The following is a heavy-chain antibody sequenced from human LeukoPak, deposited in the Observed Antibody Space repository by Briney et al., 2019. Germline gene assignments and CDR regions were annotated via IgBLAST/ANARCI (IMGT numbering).Heavy chain of an antibody. Sequence: GESLKIACKGSGYSVTNYWIGWVRQMPGKGLEWMGIFYPLDSDTRYSPSFQGPVTISADKSTSTAYLQWSSLKASDTAMYYCASQYYDSSGYFQNDAFDVWGQGTMVTVSS. CDR2: FYPLDSDT. J-gene: IGHJ3*01. V-gene: IGHV5-51*01. D-gene: IGHD3-22*01. CDR3: ASQYYDSSGYFQNDAFDV. CDR1: GYSVTNYW.